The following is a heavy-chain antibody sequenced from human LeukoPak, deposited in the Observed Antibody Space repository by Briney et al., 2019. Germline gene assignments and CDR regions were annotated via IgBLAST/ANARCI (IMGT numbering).Heavy chain of an antibody. Sequence: ASVKVSCKASGYTFTSYDINWVRQATGQGLEWMGWMNPNSGNTGYAQKFQGRVTITADESTSTAYMELSSLRSEDTAVYYCALREGYYYYYMDVWGKGTTVTISS. CDR1: GYTFTSYD. CDR3: ALREGYYYYYMDV. J-gene: IGHJ6*03. V-gene: IGHV1-8*03. CDR2: MNPNSGNT.